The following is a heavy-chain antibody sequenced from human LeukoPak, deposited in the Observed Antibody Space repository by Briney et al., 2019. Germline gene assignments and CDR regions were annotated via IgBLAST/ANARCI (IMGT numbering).Heavy chain of an antibody. CDR3: ARPLGYSYGNKSFDY. CDR1: GGSISSSSYY. V-gene: IGHV4-39*07. J-gene: IGHJ4*02. CDR2: IYHSGKT. D-gene: IGHD5-18*01. Sequence: PSETLSLTCTVSGGSISSSSYYWGWIRQPPGMGPEWIGTIYHSGKTYYNPSLKSRVTISVDTSKNQFSLKLSSVTAADTAVYYCARPLGYSYGNKSFDYWGQGTLVTVSS.